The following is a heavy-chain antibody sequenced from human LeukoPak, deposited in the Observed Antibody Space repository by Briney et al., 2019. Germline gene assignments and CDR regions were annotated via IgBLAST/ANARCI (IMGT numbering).Heavy chain of an antibody. V-gene: IGHV3-49*03. CDR3: TRASAVVTQTFDY. CDR2: IRRNTYGGTT. D-gene: IGHD2-21*02. CDR1: GFTFGDNT. Sequence: PGVSLRLSCTASGFTFGDNTMSWFRQAPGKGLEWIGFIRRNTYGGTTEYAASVKGRFTISRDDSKSIAYLQMNSLKTEDTAVYYCTRASAVVTQTFDYWGQGNLVTVSS. J-gene: IGHJ4*02.